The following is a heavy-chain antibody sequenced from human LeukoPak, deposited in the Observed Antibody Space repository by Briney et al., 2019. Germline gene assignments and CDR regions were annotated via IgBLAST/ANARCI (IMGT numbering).Heavy chain of an antibody. CDR2: IIAYNDYP. CDR1: VYTVTSNG. J-gene: IGHJ4*02. CDR3: AREMTHYDSSGYEDY. D-gene: IGHD3-22*01. Sequence: ASVKVSFNGCVYTVTSNGISCLRRGTRQALEWRVWIIAYNDYPNYAHKLQGRLTMTTDTSTSTAYMELTSLRSDDTAVYYCAREMTHYDSSGYEDYWGEGTLVTVSS. V-gene: IGHV1-18*04.